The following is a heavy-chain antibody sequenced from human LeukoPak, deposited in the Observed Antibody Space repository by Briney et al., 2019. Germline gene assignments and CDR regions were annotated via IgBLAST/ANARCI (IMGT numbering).Heavy chain of an antibody. D-gene: IGHD3-10*01. Sequence: AETLSLTCAVYNGFDSYYMTIVRQPPRKGLEWVGEITYRGSGNYNPSLKGRATISINVSQSQFSLSLRSVTAADTAVYYCARAMVRGAHIPPGFEYWGQGTLVTVSS. V-gene: IGHV4-34*01. CDR1: NGFDSYY. CDR2: ITYRGSG. J-gene: IGHJ4*02. CDR3: ARAMVRGAHIPPGFEY.